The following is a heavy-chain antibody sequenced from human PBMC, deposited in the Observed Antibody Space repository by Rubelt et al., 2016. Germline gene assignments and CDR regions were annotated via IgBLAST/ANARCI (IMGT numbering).Heavy chain of an antibody. V-gene: IGHV4-39*07. CDR3: AREGTYFDY. CDR1: GGSISSSSHY. J-gene: IGHJ4*02. CDR2: IYYSGST. Sequence: QLQLQESGPGLVKPSETLSLTCTVSGGSISSSSHYWGWIRQPPGKGLEWIGSIYYSGSTYYNPSLKSRVTISVDTSKNPFTRNLSSVTAADTAVYYGAREGTYFDYWGQENLVTVSS.